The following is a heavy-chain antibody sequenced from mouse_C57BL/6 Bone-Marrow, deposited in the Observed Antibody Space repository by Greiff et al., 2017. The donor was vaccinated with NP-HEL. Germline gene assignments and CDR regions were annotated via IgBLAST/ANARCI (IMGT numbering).Heavy chain of an antibody. Sequence: QVHVKQSGADLVKPGASVKLSCKASGYDFSNYWMNWVKQRPGKGLEWIGQIYPGDGDTNYNGNFKDKATLTADKSSSTAYMQRSRLTSEDSAVYCCARGAYWGQGTLVTVSA. V-gene: IGHV1-80*01. CDR1: GYDFSNYW. J-gene: IGHJ3*01. CDR2: IYPGDGDT. CDR3: ARGAY.